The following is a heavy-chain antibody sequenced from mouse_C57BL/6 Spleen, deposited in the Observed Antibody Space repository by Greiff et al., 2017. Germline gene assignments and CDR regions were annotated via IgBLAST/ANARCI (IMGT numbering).Heavy chain of an antibody. CDR2: IYPSDSAT. V-gene: IGHV1-61*01. D-gene: IGHD4-1*01. CDR3: ARRGPGTFDY. J-gene: IGHJ2*01. CDR1: GYTFTSYW. Sequence: VQLQQPGAELVRPGSSVKLSCKASGYTFTSYWMDWVKQRPGQGLEWIGNIYPSDSATHYNQKFKDKATLTVDKSSSTAYMQLSSLTSEDSAVYYCARRGPGTFDYWGQGTTLTVAS.